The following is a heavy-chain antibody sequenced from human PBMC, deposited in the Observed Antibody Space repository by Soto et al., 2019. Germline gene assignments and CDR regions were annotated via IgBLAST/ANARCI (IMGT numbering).Heavy chain of an antibody. CDR1: GFTFSNYA. J-gene: IGHJ4*02. CDR3: AKAGCSGGTCYLYYFDY. Sequence: GGSLRLSCAASGFTFSNYAMSWVRQAPGKGLEWVSTISGRGGNTYYADSVKGRFTISRDNSRNTLYLQMDSLRVEDSAVYSCAKAGCSGGTCYLYYFDYWGQGALVTVS. CDR2: ISGRGGNT. V-gene: IGHV3-23*01. D-gene: IGHD2-15*01.